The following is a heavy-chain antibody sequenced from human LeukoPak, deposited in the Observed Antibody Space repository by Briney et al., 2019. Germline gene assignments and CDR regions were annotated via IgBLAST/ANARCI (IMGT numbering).Heavy chain of an antibody. CDR3: ARLCSGGSCGENFDY. CDR2: IYPGDSDT. D-gene: IGHD2-15*01. Sequence: GESLKISCKGSGYSFTSYWIGWVRQMPGKGLEWMGIIYPGDSDTRYSPSFQGQVTISADKSISTAYLQWSSLQASDTAMYYCARLCSGGSCGENFDYWGQGTLVTVSS. V-gene: IGHV5-51*01. CDR1: GYSFTSYW. J-gene: IGHJ4*02.